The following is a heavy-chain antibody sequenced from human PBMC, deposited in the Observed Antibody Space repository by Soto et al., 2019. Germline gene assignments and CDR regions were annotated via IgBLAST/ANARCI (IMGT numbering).Heavy chain of an antibody. CDR1: GVSISSYY. D-gene: IGHD3-9*01. CDR2: IYYSGST. CDR3: ARHVEDFDWLYIDY. V-gene: IGHV4-59*08. Sequence: SETLSLTCTVSGVSISSYYWSWIRQPPGKGLEWIGYIYYSGSTNYNPSLKSRVTISVDTSKNQFSLKLSSVTAADTAVYYCARHVEDFDWLYIDYWGQGTLVTVSS. J-gene: IGHJ4*02.